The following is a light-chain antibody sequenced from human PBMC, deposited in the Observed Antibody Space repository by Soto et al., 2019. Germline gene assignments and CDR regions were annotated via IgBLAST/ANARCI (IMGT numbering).Light chain of an antibody. CDR1: QSIRNF. CDR3: QQSYTSLRT. Sequence: DIQMTQSPSSLSASVGDRVTITCRASQSIRNFLNWYQHKPGKAPKLLIYAASSLQSGVPSRFSGSGSGTRFTLTMSSLQPADSATYYCQQSYTSLRTFGGGTKVEIK. J-gene: IGKJ4*01. V-gene: IGKV1-39*01. CDR2: AAS.